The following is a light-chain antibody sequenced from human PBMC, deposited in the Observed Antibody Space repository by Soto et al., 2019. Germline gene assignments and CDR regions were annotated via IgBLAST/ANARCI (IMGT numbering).Light chain of an antibody. J-gene: IGKJ4*01. Sequence: IVLTQSPCTLSLPPLYRATVYFMASQNVPSNYLAWYQHKPGQTPRLLIYAASSRATGVPDRFSGSASGTDFTLTISRLEPEDFAVYYCQQYGTLPLTFGGGTKVDIK. CDR3: QQYGTLPLT. V-gene: IGKV3-20*01. CDR1: QNVPSNY. CDR2: AAS.